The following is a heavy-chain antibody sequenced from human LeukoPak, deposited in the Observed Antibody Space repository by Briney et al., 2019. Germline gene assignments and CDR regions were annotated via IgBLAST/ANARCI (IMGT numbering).Heavy chain of an antibody. CDR1: GGSISSYY. CDR2: INTSGST. D-gene: IGHD3-22*01. CDR3: ARADYYDSSGYITDYFDY. V-gene: IGHV4-4*07. Sequence: SETLSLTCTVSGGSISSYYWSWIRQPAGKGLEWIGRINTSGSTNYNPSLKSRVTMSVDTSKNQFSLKLSSVTAADTAVYYCARADYYDSSGYITDYFDYWGQGTLVTVSS. J-gene: IGHJ4*02.